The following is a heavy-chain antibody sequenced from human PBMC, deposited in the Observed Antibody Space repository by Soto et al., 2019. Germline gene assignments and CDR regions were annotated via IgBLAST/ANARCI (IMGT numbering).Heavy chain of an antibody. V-gene: IGHV3-73*01. CDR1: GFTFSDST. J-gene: IGHJ6*02. Sequence: GGSLRLSCAASGFTFSDSTIHWVRQASGKGLEWVALIRTKVNSYATVYAASVRGRFTISRDDSKNTAYLQMSSLRSEDTAMYYCTTRDSDVWDQGTTVTVSS. CDR2: IRTKVNSYAT. CDR3: TTRDSDV.